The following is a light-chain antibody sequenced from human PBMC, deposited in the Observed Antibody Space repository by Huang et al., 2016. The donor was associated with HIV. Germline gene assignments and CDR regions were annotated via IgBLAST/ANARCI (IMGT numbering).Light chain of an antibody. CDR3: QQYNNWPRT. V-gene: IGKV3-15*01. CDR1: QYVSSN. CDR2: GAS. J-gene: IGKJ2*01. Sequence: ERVVTQSPDTLSVSPGERATLYCRASQYVSSNLAWYQQKPGQAPRLLVYGASTRVIDIPARFSGSGSGTEFTLTISSLQSEDSAVYYCQQYNNWPRTFGQGTKLEIK.